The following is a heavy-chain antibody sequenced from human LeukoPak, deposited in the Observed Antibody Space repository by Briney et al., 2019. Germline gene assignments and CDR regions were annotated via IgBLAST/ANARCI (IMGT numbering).Heavy chain of an antibody. CDR2: IIPIFGTA. CDR1: GGTFSSYA. CDR3: ARANHYDILTGYSDDAFDI. Sequence: ASVKVSCKASGGTFSSYAISWVRQAPGQGLEWMGGIIPIFGTANYAQKFQGRVTITADESTSTAYMELSSLRSEDTAVYYCARANHYDILTGYSDDAFDIWGQGTMVTVSS. D-gene: IGHD3-9*01. V-gene: IGHV1-69*13. J-gene: IGHJ3*02.